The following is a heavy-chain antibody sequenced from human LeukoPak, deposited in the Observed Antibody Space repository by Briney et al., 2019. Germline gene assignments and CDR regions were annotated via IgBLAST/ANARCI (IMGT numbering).Heavy chain of an antibody. CDR2: ISSNGGST. CDR1: GFTVSSNY. J-gene: IGHJ4*02. D-gene: IGHD1-7*01. Sequence: GGSLRLSCAASGFTVSSNYMSWVRQAPGKGLEYVSTISSNGGSTYYANSVKGRFTISRDNSKTTLYLQMGSLRAEDMAVYYCARGNSVSWFDYWGQGTLVTVAS. CDR3: ARGNSVSWFDY. V-gene: IGHV3-64*01.